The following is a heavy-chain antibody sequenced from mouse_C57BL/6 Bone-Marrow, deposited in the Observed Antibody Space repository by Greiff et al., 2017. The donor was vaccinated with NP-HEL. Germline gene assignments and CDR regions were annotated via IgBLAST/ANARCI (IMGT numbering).Heavy chain of an antibody. CDR3: TTGGSSPYAMDY. CDR1: GFNIKDDY. J-gene: IGHJ4*01. Sequence: VQLQQSGAELVRPGASVKLSCTVSGFNIKDDYMHWVKQRPEQGLEWIGWLDPENGDTEYASKFQGKATITADTSSNTAYLQLSSRTSEDTAVYYCTTGGSSPYAMDYWGQGTSVTVSS. D-gene: IGHD1-1*01. V-gene: IGHV14-4*01. CDR2: LDPENGDT.